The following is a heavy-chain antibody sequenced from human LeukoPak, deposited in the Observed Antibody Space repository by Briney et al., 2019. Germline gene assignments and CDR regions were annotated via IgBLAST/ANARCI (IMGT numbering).Heavy chain of an antibody. V-gene: IGHV3-33*01. J-gene: IGHJ3*02. CDR1: GFSFSSYG. Sequence: GGSLRLSCAASGFSFSSYGMHWVRQAPGKGLEWMAVIWYDGSNKYYADSVKGRFTISRDNSKNTLYLQMNSLRAEDTAVYYCARDLELGDYYDSSGYSHDAFDIWGQGTMVTVSS. CDR2: IWYDGSNK. CDR3: ARDLELGDYYDSSGYSHDAFDI. D-gene: IGHD3-22*01.